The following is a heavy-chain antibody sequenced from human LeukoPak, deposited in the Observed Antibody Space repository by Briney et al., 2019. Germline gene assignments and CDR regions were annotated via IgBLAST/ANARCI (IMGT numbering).Heavy chain of an antibody. CDR3: ARDVGWSQYYFDF. Sequence: PGGSLRLSCAASGFTFDDYDMHWVRQAPGKGLEWVSAISGSGGSTYYADSVKGRFTISRDNAKNTLYLLMKSLRAEDTAVYYCARDVGWSQYYFDFWGQGTLVTVSS. D-gene: IGHD2-15*01. CDR2: ISGSGGST. J-gene: IGHJ4*02. V-gene: IGHV3-23*01. CDR1: GFTFDDYD.